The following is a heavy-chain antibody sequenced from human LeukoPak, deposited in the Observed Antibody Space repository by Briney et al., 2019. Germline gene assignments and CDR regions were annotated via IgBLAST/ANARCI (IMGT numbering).Heavy chain of an antibody. Sequence: ASVKVSCMASGYTFSTYYLHWVRQASGQGLEWMGIINPSGGSTTYAQKFQGRVTMTRDTSTTTVYMELSSLRSDDTAVYYCTREGTGYSGYDYSYWGQGTLVTVSS. CDR3: TREGTGYSGYDYSY. V-gene: IGHV1-46*03. CDR2: INPSGGST. J-gene: IGHJ4*02. D-gene: IGHD5-12*01. CDR1: GYTFSTYY.